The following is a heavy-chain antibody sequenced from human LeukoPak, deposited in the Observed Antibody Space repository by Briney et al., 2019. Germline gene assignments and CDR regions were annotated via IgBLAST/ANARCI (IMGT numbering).Heavy chain of an antibody. V-gene: IGHV3-21*01. Sequence: GGSLRLSCAASGFKFSSYSMNWVRQAPGKGLEWVSSISGSSSYIYYADSVKGRFTISRDNAKNSLYLQMNSLRAEDTAVYYCARDCLHVGGNWLDPWGQGTLVTVSS. J-gene: IGHJ5*02. CDR1: GFKFSSYS. CDR2: ISGSSSYI. D-gene: IGHD3-16*01. CDR3: ARDCLHVGGNWLDP.